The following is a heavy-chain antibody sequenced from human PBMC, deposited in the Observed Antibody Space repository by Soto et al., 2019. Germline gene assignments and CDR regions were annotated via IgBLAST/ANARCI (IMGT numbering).Heavy chain of an antibody. CDR2: IRSKANSYAT. D-gene: IGHD4-17*01. Sequence: GGSLRLSCAASGFTFSGSAMHWVRQASGKGLEWVGRIRSKANSYATAYAASVKGRFTISRDDSKNTAYLQMNSLKTADTAVYYCTRRAGYGGNSDWYFDLWGRGTLVTVSS. CDR3: TRRAGYGGNSDWYFDL. V-gene: IGHV3-73*01. CDR1: GFTFSGSA. J-gene: IGHJ2*01.